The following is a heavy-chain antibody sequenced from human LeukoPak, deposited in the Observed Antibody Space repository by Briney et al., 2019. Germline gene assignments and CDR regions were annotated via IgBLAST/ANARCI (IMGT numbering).Heavy chain of an antibody. CDR2: FHYSGPT. J-gene: IGHJ4*02. Sequence: SETLSLTCTVSGGSISSYYWSWIRQPPGKELEWIGYFHYSGPTNYNPSLKSRVTISVDTSKNQFSLKLRFVTAADTAVYYCAGGRLRLGELSLFDYWGQGTRVSVSS. CDR3: AGGRLRLGELSLFDY. CDR1: GGSISSYY. D-gene: IGHD3-16*02. V-gene: IGHV4-59*08.